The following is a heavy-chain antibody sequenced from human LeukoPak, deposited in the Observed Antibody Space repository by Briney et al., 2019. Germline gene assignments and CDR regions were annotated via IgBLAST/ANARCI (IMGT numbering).Heavy chain of an antibody. CDR1: GFTFSSYW. J-gene: IGHJ5*01. CDR2: INSDGRST. CDR3: ARDKGYNCFDS. Sequence: GGSLRLSCAASGFTFSSYWMHWVRQAPGKGLVWVSRINSDGRSTSYADSVKGRFTISRDSAKNTLYLQMNSLRAEDTAVYYCARDKGYNCFDSWGQGTLVTVSS. V-gene: IGHV3-74*01.